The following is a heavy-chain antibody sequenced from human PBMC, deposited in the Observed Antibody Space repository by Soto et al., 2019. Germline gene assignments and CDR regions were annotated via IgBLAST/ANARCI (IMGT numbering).Heavy chain of an antibody. J-gene: IGHJ3*02. Sequence: ALVKVSCKASGYTFTGYYMHWVRQAPGQGLEWMGWINPNSGGTNYAQKFQGWVTMTRDTSISTAYMELSRLRSDDTAVYYCARGAIAAAGTAFDIWGQGTMVTVSS. CDR3: ARGAIAAAGTAFDI. D-gene: IGHD6-13*01. CDR2: INPNSGGT. V-gene: IGHV1-2*04. CDR1: GYTFTGYY.